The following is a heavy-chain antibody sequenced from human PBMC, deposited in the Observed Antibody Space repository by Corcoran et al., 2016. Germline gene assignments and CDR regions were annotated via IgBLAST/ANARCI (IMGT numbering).Heavy chain of an antibody. Sequence: EVQLVESGGGLVQPGGSLRLSCAASGFTFTNYAMSWVRQTPGKGLEWVSGITSGGSSTYYADSVKGRFTISRDNSNNMLYLQMKILRAEDTAIYYCANKAIAARPPMGWGQGTLVTVSS. CDR3: ANKAIAARPPMG. CDR2: ITSGGSST. D-gene: IGHD6-6*01. V-gene: IGHV3-23*04. CDR1: GFTFTNYA. J-gene: IGHJ4*02.